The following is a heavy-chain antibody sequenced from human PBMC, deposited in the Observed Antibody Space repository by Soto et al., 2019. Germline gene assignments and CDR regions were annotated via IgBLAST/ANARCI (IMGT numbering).Heavy chain of an antibody. J-gene: IGHJ4*02. CDR3: TRGPRSTSTGTGAF. CDR2: INDDGSST. D-gene: IGHD1-1*01. Sequence: GGSLRLSCAASGFTFSMYWMHWVRQVPGKGPEWVSRINDDGSSTNYADSVKGRFTISRDNAKNTLYLQMHDLRAEDTAVYYCTRGPRSTSTGTGAFWGQGTLVTVSS. V-gene: IGHV3-74*01. CDR1: GFTFSMYW.